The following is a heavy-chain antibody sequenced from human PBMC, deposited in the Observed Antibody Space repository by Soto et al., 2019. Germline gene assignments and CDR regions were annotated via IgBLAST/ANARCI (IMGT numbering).Heavy chain of an antibody. CDR1: GFSFGSHW. J-gene: IGHJ4*02. D-gene: IGHD2-2*01. CDR2: INRDGSST. Sequence: GALIISCAASGFSFGSHWMHWIRQSPEKGLVWVSHINRDGSSTAYADSVKGRFTISRDNAKNTLYLQMDSLRADDTAVYYCAKTPISYCSSTSCYRYFDYWGRGTLVTVSS. V-gene: IGHV3-74*01. CDR3: AKTPISYCSSTSCYRYFDY.